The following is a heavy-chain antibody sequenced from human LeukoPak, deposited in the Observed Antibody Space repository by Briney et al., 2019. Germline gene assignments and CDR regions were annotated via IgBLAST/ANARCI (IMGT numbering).Heavy chain of an antibody. CDR3: AKEGLRYFDSPYHFDY. Sequence: GGSLRLSCAASGFTFSSYSMNWVRQAPGKGLEWVSSISSSSSYIYYADSVKGRFTISRDNAKNSLYLQMNSLRAEDTAVYYCAKEGLRYFDSPYHFDYWGQGTLVTVSS. J-gene: IGHJ4*02. CDR1: GFTFSSYS. CDR2: ISSSSSYI. V-gene: IGHV3-21*01. D-gene: IGHD3-9*01.